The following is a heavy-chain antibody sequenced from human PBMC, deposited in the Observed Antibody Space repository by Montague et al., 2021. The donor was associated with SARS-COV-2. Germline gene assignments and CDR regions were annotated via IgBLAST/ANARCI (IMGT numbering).Heavy chain of an antibody. Sequence: SETLSLTCAVYGGSFSGYYCIWIRRPPGKGLEWIGEINHSVSTNYYPSLKSRVIISVDTSKNQFYLKLSSVTAADTAAYYCARDSTVIDYWGQGTLVTVSS. D-gene: IGHD4-17*01. CDR2: INHSVST. J-gene: IGHJ4*02. CDR3: ARDSTVIDY. CDR1: GGSFSGYY. V-gene: IGHV4-34*01.